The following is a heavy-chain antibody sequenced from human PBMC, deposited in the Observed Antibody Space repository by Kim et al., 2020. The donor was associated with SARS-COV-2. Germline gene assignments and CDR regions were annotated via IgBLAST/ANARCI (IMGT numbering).Heavy chain of an antibody. CDR2: INPNSGGT. CDR3: ARSLSFLEWLSLAADY. Sequence: ASVKVSCKASGYTFTGYYMHWVRQAPGQGLEWMGWINPNSGGTNYAQKFQGRVTMTRDTSISTAYMELSRLRSDDTAVYYCARSLSFLEWLSLAADYWGQGTLVTVSS. CDR1: GYTFTGYY. J-gene: IGHJ4*02. D-gene: IGHD3-3*02. V-gene: IGHV1-2*02.